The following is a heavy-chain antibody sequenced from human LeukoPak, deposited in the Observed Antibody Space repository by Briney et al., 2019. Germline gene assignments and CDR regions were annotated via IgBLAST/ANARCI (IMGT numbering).Heavy chain of an antibody. D-gene: IGHD2-21*02. J-gene: IGHJ4*02. Sequence: GGSLRLSCAASGFTFNSYTMNWVRQAPGKGLEWVSYISGSGSYIYYADSMKGRFTVSRDNTNNSLYLQMNSLRAEDTAVYYCARSQGTLTSPFDYWGQGTLVTVSS. CDR1: GFTFNSYT. CDR2: ISGSGSYI. CDR3: ARSQGTLTSPFDY. V-gene: IGHV3-21*06.